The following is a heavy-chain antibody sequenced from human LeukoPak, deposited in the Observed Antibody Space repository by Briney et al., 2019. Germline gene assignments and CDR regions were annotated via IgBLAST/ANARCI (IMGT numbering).Heavy chain of an antibody. CDR2: INHSGST. CDR1: GGSFSGYY. J-gene: IGHJ4*02. Sequence: SETLSLTCAVYGGSFSGYYWSWIRQPPGKGLEWIGEINHSGSTNYNPSLKSRVTISVDTSKNQFSLKLSSVTAPPAAVYYCARGRNAVAGTFDYWGQATLVTVSS. D-gene: IGHD6-19*01. CDR3: ARGRNAVAGTFDY. V-gene: IGHV4-34*01.